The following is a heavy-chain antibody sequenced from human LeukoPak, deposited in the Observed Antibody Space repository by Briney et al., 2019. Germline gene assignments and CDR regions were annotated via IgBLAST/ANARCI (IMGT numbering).Heavy chain of an antibody. CDR1: GFSFKDTG. D-gene: IGHD3-10*01. J-gene: IGHJ4*02. V-gene: IGHV3-33*06. Sequence: GGSLRLSCAASGFSFKDTGMHWVRQAPGKGPEWLTIIWFDGSTKYYADSVKGRFTVSRDNSQNILYLQMNDLRAEDTAVYYCAKSQGFYGSGYYFDYWGQGTLVTVSS. CDR3: AKSQGFYGSGYYFDY. CDR2: IWFDGSTK.